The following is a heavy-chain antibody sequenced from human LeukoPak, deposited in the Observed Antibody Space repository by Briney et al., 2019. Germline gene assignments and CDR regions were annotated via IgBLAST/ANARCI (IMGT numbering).Heavy chain of an antibody. CDR2: INTNTGNP. Sequence: ASVKVSCKASGYTFTTYAMNWVRQAPGQGLEWMGWINTNTGNPTYAQGFTGRFVFSLDTSVSTAYLQISSLKAEDTAVYYCARVQGSTGWYIFDYWGQGTLVTVSS. CDR1: GYTFTTYA. J-gene: IGHJ4*02. D-gene: IGHD6-19*01. CDR3: ARVQGSTGWYIFDY. V-gene: IGHV7-4-1*02.